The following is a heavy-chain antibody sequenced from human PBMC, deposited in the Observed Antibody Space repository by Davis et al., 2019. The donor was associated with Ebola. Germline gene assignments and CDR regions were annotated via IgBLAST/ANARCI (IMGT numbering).Heavy chain of an antibody. J-gene: IGHJ5*02. CDR2: INPNTGGT. CDR3: ARGDIVATMGSWFDP. D-gene: IGHD5-12*01. CDR1: GYTFTGFY. V-gene: IGHV1-2*04. Sequence: ASVKVSCKASGYTFTGFYIHWARQAPGQGLEWLGWINPNTGGTNLAQKFQGWVTMTRDTSISTAYMELSSLRPEDTAVYYCARGDIVATMGSWFDPWGQGVLVTVSS.